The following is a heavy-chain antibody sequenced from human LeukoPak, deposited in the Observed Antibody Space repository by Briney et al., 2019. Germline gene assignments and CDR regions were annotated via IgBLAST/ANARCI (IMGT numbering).Heavy chain of an antibody. V-gene: IGHV3-23*01. Sequence: GGSLRLSCAASGFTFSSYAMSWVRQAPGKGLEWVSAISGSGGSTYYADSVKGRFTISRDNSKNTLYLQMNSLRDEDTAVYYCAKGDTYYDLLTCFDFWGPGTLVTVSS. CDR1: GFTFSSYA. CDR2: ISGSGGST. J-gene: IGHJ4*02. CDR3: AKGDTYYDLLTCFDF. D-gene: IGHD3-9*01.